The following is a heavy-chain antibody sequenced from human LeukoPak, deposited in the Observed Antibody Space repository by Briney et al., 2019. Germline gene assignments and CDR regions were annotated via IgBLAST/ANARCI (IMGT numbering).Heavy chain of an antibody. Sequence: GGSLRLSCAASGLTFSSYGMHWVRQAPGKGLEWVAVISYDGSNKYYADSVKGRFTISRDNSKNTLYLQMNSLRAEDTAVYYCAKDAREYSGAYYYHMDVWGKGTTVTVSS. CDR2: ISYDGSNK. J-gene: IGHJ6*03. D-gene: IGHD4-17*01. CDR1: GLTFSSYG. V-gene: IGHV3-30*18. CDR3: AKDAREYSGAYYYHMDV.